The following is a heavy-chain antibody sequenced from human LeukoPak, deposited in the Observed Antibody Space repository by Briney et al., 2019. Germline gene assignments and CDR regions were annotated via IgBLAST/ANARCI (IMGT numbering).Heavy chain of an antibody. CDR1: GFTFSDYY. CDR2: ISSSGSTI. Sequence: GGSLRLSCAASGFTFSDYYMSWIRQAPGKGLEWVSYISSSGSTIYYADSVKGRFTISRDNAKNSLYLQMNSLRAEDTAVYYCARVLRFLEWLVRGYYYYMDVWGKGTTVTVSS. CDR3: ARVLRFLEWLVRGYYYYMDV. D-gene: IGHD3-3*01. J-gene: IGHJ6*03. V-gene: IGHV3-11*04.